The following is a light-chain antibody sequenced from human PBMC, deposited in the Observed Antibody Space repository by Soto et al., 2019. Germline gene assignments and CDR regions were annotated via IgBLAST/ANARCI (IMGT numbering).Light chain of an antibody. Sequence: EIVLTQSPGTLSLSPGERATLSCRASESVNRVYLAWYQHKPGQAPRLLIFGASERATGIPDRFSGRGSGTDFTITISRLEPEHFAVYYCQQRSHWHPFTLGLGTTVAI. CDR1: ESVNRVY. CDR3: QQRSHWHPFT. CDR2: GAS. V-gene: IGKV3D-20*02. J-gene: IGKJ3*01.